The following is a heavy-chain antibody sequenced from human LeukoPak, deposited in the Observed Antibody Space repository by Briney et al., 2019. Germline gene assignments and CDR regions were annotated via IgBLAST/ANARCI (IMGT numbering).Heavy chain of an antibody. J-gene: IGHJ4*02. Sequence: DSVKGRFTISRDNAKNSLYLQMNSLRAEDTAVYYCARAYGDSYGYWGQGTLVTVSS. CDR3: ARAYGDSYGY. D-gene: IGHD4-17*01. V-gene: IGHV3-7*04.